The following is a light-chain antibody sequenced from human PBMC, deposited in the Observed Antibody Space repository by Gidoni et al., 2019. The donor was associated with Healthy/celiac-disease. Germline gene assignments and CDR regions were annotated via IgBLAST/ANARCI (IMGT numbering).Light chain of an antibody. J-gene: IGKJ2*02. V-gene: IGKV3D-20*01. CDR1: QSVSSSY. CDR3: QYYGSSPCT. Sequence: EVVSTQSPATLSWSPGERATLSCGASQSVSSSYLAWYQQNPGLPPRLLIYAASSSATGLPDRFSGSWSGTYSTLTISLLAPEYFVVYYCQYYGSSPCTFGQGTKLEIK. CDR2: AAS.